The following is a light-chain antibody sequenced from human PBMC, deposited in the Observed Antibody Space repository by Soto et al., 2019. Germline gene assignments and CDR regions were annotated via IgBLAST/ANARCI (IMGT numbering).Light chain of an antibody. CDR2: EVS. CDR1: SSDIGTYNY. J-gene: IGLJ3*02. Sequence: QSVLTQPASVSGSPGQSITISCTGTSSDIGTYNYVSWYQQHPAKAPRLMIYEVSNRPSGVSNRFSGSKSGNTASLTISGLQAEDEADYYCSSYTTSSAPLVFGGGTKLTVL. V-gene: IGLV2-14*01. CDR3: SSYTTSSAPLV.